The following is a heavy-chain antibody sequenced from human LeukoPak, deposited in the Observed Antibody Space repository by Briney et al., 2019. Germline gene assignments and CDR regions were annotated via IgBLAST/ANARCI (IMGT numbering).Heavy chain of an antibody. CDR2: MNPNSGNT. CDR3: ARRGSSPWGYYYMDV. V-gene: IGHV1-8*01. Sequence: ASVKVSCKASGYTFTSYDINWVRQATGQGLEWMGWMNPNSGNTGYAQKFQGRVTMTRNTSISTAYMELSSLRSEDTAEYYCARRGSSPWGYYYMDVWGKGTTVTISS. CDR1: GYTFTSYD. D-gene: IGHD6-6*01. J-gene: IGHJ6*03.